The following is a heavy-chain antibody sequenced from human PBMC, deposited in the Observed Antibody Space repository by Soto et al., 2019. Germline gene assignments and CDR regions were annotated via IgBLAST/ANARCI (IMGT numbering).Heavy chain of an antibody. CDR2: IYYSGST. V-gene: IGHV4-39*01. CDR1: GGSISSSSYY. D-gene: IGHD4-17*01. CDR3: ARLMGDYGDYPKSPEGY. J-gene: IGHJ4*02. Sequence: QLQLQESGPGLVKPSETLSLTCTVSGGSISSSSYYWGWIRQPPGKGLEWIGSIYYSGSTYYNPSLKSRVTISVDTSKNQFSRKLSSVTAADTAVYYCARLMGDYGDYPKSPEGYWGQGTLVTVSS.